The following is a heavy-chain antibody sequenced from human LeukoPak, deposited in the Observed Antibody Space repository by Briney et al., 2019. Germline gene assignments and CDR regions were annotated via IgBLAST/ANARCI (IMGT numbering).Heavy chain of an antibody. J-gene: IGHJ4*02. Sequence: ASVKVSCKASGYTFTSCAMHWVRQAPGQRLEWMGWINAGNGNTKYSQKLQGRVTITRDTSASTAYMELSSLRSEDTAVYYCARDGEYSGSYYDYWGQGTLVTVSS. CDR3: ARDGEYSGSYYDY. D-gene: IGHD1-26*01. CDR2: INAGNGNT. CDR1: GYTFTSCA. V-gene: IGHV1-3*01.